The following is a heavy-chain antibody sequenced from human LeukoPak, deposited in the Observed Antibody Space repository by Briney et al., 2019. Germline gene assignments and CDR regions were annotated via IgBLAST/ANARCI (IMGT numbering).Heavy chain of an antibody. Sequence: ASVKVSCKASGYIFTGYYIHWVRQAPGQGLEWMGWINPNSGGTNYAQKFQGRVTMTRDTSISTAYMDLSRLRSDDTAVYYCAREWGKGLPAAISRGRTNYNYGMDVWGQGTTVAVSS. CDR1: GYIFTGYY. CDR2: INPNSGGT. V-gene: IGHV1-2*02. D-gene: IGHD2-2*02. CDR3: AREWGKGLPAAISRGRTNYNYGMDV. J-gene: IGHJ6*02.